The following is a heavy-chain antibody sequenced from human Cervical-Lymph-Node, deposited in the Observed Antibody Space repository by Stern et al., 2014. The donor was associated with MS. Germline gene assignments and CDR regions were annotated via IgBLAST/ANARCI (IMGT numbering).Heavy chain of an antibody. CDR3: ARGGCSGGSCYYDYYYYGMDV. Sequence: VQLEESGGGLVKPEGSLRLSCAASGFTFSDYYMSWIRQAPGKGLEWISYISSRGSTIDYADSVKGRFTVSRDNAKNSLYLQMNSLTAEDTAVYYCARGGCSGGSCYYDYYYYGMDVWGQGTTVTVSS. V-gene: IGHV3-11*01. CDR2: ISSRGSTI. CDR1: GFTFSDYY. D-gene: IGHD2-15*01. J-gene: IGHJ6*02.